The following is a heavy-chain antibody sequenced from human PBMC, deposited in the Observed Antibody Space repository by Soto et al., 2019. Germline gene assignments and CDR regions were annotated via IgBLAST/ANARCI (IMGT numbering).Heavy chain of an antibody. J-gene: IGHJ6*01. CDR2: IRGFSPYT. CDR1: GFTFRSYT. CDR3: ARDRGYDAHYYYYNSRDV. V-gene: IGHV3-21*01. D-gene: IGHD3-16*01. Sequence: PRGSVRLSCVAYGFTFRSYTMNWARQAPGKGLESVSAIRGFSPYTFYTDSVKGRFTISRGNAKNSLYLQMDSLRAEDSAVYFSARDRGYDAHYYYYNSRDVQRQLSMGTVS.